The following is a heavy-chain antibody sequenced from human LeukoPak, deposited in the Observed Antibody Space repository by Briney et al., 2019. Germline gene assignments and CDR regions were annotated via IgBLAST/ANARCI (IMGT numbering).Heavy chain of an antibody. Sequence: GGSLRLSCAASGLTVKTYSMILVRQAPRKGLEWVSYISSSSISLHYADSVKGRFLISRDNAKNSVYLQMNSLRDEDTAVYYCARVGDFWSGYFDYWGQGTLVTVSS. CDR3: ARVGDFWSGYFDY. CDR2: ISSSSISL. CDR1: GLTVKTYS. D-gene: IGHD3-3*01. V-gene: IGHV3-48*02. J-gene: IGHJ4*02.